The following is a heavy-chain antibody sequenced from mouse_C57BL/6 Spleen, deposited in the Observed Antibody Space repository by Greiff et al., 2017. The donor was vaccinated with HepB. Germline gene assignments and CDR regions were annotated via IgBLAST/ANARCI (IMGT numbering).Heavy chain of an antibody. V-gene: IGHV5-9-1*02. CDR3: TRDRYYGSSYVNYFDY. J-gene: IGHJ2*01. Sequence: EVMLVESGEGLVKPGGSLKLSCAASGFTFSSYAMSWVRQTPEKRLEWVAYISSGGDYIYYADTVKGRFTISRDNARNTLYLQMSSLKSEDTAMYYCTRDRYYGSSYVNYFDYWGQGTTLTVSS. D-gene: IGHD1-1*01. CDR2: ISSGGDYI. CDR1: GFTFSSYA.